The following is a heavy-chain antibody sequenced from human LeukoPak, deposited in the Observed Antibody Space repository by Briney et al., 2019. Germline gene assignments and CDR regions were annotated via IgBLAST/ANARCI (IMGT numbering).Heavy chain of an antibody. V-gene: IGHV3-7*01. CDR1: GFTFSRYW. Sequence: PGGSLTLSCETSGFTFSRYWMTWVRQAPGNGLEWVAHMDADGRYIYYADSLKGRFTISRDPYKPSALLQMYSLSSKDTAVYYCAREDSLGAPYYLDVWGKGTLVIVSS. CDR3: AREDSLGAPYYLDV. CDR2: MDADGRYI. J-gene: IGHJ4*02. D-gene: IGHD1-26*01.